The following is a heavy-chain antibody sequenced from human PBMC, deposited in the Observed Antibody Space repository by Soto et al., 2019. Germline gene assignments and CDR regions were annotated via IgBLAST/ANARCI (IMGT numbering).Heavy chain of an antibody. V-gene: IGHV1-2*04. J-gene: IGHJ6*02. CDR1: GYTFTAYY. CDR2: INPNSGGT. D-gene: IGHD3-22*01. Sequence: ASVKVSCKASGYTFTAYYIHWVRQGPDRGLEWVGWINPNSGGTYYAQKFQAWSTMTRDTSISTAYLELCGLTSNDTAVYYCARANTIRPYYFNMDVWGQGTTVTVSS. CDR3: ARANTIRPYYFNMDV.